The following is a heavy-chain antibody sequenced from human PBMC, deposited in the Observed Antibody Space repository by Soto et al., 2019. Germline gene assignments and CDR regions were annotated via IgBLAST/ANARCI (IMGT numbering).Heavy chain of an antibody. Sequence: SETLSLTCTVSGGSISDGYYWSWIRQHPGKGLERIGSISDSGRTSYNPSLKSRLTISVDTSKNQFSLNLRSVTAADTAVYYCARRDRSAFSYWLDTLGQGTLGTVSS. J-gene: IGHJ5*02. CDR3: ARRDRSAFSYWLDT. CDR1: GGSISDGYY. CDR2: ISDSGRT. V-gene: IGHV4-31*03. D-gene: IGHD3-22*01.